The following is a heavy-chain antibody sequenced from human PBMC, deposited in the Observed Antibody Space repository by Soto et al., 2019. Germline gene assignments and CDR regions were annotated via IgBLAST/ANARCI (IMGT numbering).Heavy chain of an antibody. CDR2: IIPIFGTA. CDR3: ARAQYYDRSGYLLGYYFDY. V-gene: IGHV1-69*12. CDR1: GGTFSSYA. D-gene: IGHD3-22*01. Sequence: QVQLVQSGAEVKNPGSSVKVSCKASGGTFSSYAISWVRQAPGQGLEWMGGIIPIFGTANYAQQFQGRVTITADESTNTAYIELSSLRSEDKAVEYCARAQYYDRSGYLLGYYFDYWGQGTLVTVSS. J-gene: IGHJ4*02.